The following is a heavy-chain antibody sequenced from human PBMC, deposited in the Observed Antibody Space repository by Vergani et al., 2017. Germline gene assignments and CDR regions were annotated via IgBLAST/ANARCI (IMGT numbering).Heavy chain of an antibody. J-gene: IGHJ4*02. CDR1: GGSISSYY. Sequence: QVQLQESGPGLVKPSETLSLTCTVSGGSISSYYWSWIRQPPGKGLEWIGYIYTSGSTNYNPSLKSRVPIPVATSKNEFSLKLSSVTAADTAVDYCAGEKGGWRRPREYYFDYWGQGTLVTVSS. D-gene: IGHD2-21*02. CDR2: IYTSGST. CDR3: AGEKGGWRRPREYYFDY. V-gene: IGHV4-4*09.